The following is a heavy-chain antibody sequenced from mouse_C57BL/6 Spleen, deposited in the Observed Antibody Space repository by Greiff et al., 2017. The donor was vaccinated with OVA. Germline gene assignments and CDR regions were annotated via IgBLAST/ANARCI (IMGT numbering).Heavy chain of an antibody. D-gene: IGHD3-3*01. CDR2: IDPSDSYT. Sequence: QVQLQQPGAELVMPGASVKLSCKASGYTFTSYWMHWVKQRPGQGLEWIGEIDPSDSYTNYNQKFKGKSTLTVDKSSSTAYMQISSLTSEDSAVYYCARQGPWFAYWGQGTLVTVSA. J-gene: IGHJ3*01. CDR3: ARQGPWFAY. V-gene: IGHV1-69*01. CDR1: GYTFTSYW.